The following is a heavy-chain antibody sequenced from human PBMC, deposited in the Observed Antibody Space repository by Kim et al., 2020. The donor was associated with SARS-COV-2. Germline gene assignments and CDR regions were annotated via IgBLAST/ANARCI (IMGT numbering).Heavy chain of an antibody. J-gene: IGHJ4*02. CDR1: GFIFNNYG. D-gene: IGHD3-22*01. Sequence: GGSLRLSCAASGFIFNNYGMHWIRQAPGKGLEWVAVIWYDGSNKYYADSVKGRFIISRDNSKNTVHLQMNSLRVEDTAVYYCARTYYYDSSACPDYWGQGTQVTVSS. CDR3: ARTYYYDSSACPDY. V-gene: IGHV3-33*01. CDR2: IWYDGSNK.